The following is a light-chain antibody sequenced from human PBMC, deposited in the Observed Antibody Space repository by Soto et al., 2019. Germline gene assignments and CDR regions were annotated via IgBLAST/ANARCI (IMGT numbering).Light chain of an antibody. CDR1: QSVSSY. CDR2: DAS. J-gene: IGKJ1*01. Sequence: EIIVTQFPSTLSESPGERATLSCRASQSVSSYLAWYQQKPGQPPRLLIYDASNRATGIPARFSGSGSGTDFTLTISSLEPEDFAVYYCQRRSNWSTTFGQGTKVDI. V-gene: IGKV3-11*01. CDR3: QRRSNWSTT.